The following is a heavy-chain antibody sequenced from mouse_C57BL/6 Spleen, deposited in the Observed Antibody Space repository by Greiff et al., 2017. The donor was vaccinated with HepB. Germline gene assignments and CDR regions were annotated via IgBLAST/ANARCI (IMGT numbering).Heavy chain of an antibody. J-gene: IGHJ4*01. CDR3: ARRGGQLYAMDY. CDR2: IDPSDSYT. D-gene: IGHD3-3*01. CDR1: GYTFTSYW. V-gene: IGHV1-69*01. Sequence: QVQLQQPGAELVMPGASVKLSCKASGYTFTSYWMHWVKQRPGQGLEWIGEIDPSDSYTTYNQKFKGKSTLTVDKSSSPAYMQLSSLTSEDSAVYYCARRGGQLYAMDYWGQGTSVTVSS.